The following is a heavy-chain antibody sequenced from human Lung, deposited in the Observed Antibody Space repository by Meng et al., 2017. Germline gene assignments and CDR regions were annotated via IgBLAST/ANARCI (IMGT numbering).Heavy chain of an antibody. D-gene: IGHD1/OR15-1a*01. CDR1: GGSFSGYY. CDR2: INHSGST. CDR3: ARPKQANWYFDL. J-gene: IGHJ2*01. Sequence: QVQLQHWGAGLLKPSETLSLTCAVYGGSFSGYYWSWIRQPPGKGLEWIGEINHSGSTNYNPSLKSRVTISVDTSKNHFSLKLSSVTAADTALYYCARPKQANWYFDLWGRGTLVTVSS. V-gene: IGHV4-34*01.